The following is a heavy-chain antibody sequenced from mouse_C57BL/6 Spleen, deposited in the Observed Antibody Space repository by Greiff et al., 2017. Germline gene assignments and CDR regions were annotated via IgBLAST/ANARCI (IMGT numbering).Heavy chain of an antibody. Sequence: VKQSCKASGYTFTSYGISWVKQRTGQGLEWIGEIYPRSGNTYYNEKFKGKATLTADKSSSTAYMELRSLTSEDSAVYFCARNYYYGSSDYAMDYWGQGTSVTVSS. CDR2: IYPRSGNT. J-gene: IGHJ4*01. V-gene: IGHV1-81*01. CDR1: GYTFTSYG. D-gene: IGHD1-1*01. CDR3: ARNYYYGSSDYAMDY.